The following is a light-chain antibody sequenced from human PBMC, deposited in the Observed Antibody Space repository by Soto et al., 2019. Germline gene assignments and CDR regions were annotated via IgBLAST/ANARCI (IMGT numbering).Light chain of an antibody. V-gene: IGLV2-14*01. Sequence: QSALTQPASVSGSPGPSVTISCTGTSSDVVGYNYVSWYQQHPGKAPKLMIYDVSNRPSGVSNRFSGSKSGNTASLTIAGLQAEDEADYYCSSYTSSSTLVVFGGGTELTVL. CDR2: DVS. J-gene: IGLJ2*01. CDR1: SSDVVGYNY. CDR3: SSYTSSSTLVV.